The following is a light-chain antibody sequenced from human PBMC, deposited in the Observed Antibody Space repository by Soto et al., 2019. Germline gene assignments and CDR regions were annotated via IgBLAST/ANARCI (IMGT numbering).Light chain of an antibody. CDR2: DGT. V-gene: IGKV3-11*01. Sequence: EIVLTQSPATLSLSPGERATLSCRANQRIGDYLAWYQQRPGQAPRLLIYDGTNRAAGTPARFTGSGSGSDYTLTISRQQPEDFALYYCQQRYVWPISFGQGTRLEIK. J-gene: IGKJ5*01. CDR3: QQRYVWPIS. CDR1: QRIGDY.